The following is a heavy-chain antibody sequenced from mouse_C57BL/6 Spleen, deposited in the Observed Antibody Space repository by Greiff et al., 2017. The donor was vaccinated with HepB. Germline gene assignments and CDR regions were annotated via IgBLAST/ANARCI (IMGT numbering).Heavy chain of an antibody. CDR2: ISNGGGST. Sequence: EVQGVESGGGLVQPGGSLKLSCAASGFTFSDYYMYWVRQTPEKRLEWVAYISNGGGSTYYPDTVKGRFTISRDNAKNTLYLQMSRLKSEDTAMYYCAIREIYYDYDGAWFAYWGQGTLVTVSA. CDR1: GFTFSDYY. CDR3: AIREIYYDYDGAWFAY. J-gene: IGHJ3*01. V-gene: IGHV5-12*01. D-gene: IGHD2-4*01.